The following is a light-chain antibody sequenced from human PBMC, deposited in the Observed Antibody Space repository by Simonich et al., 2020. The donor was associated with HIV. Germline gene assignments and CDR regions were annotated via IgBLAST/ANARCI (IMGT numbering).Light chain of an antibody. J-gene: IGKJ1*01. Sequence: DIQMTQSPSTLSASVVDRVTITCRASQSISSWLAWYQQKPGKAPKLLIYKASRLESGVPSRFSGSGSGTDFTLTISSLQPEDFATYYCQQSFSSPWTFGQGTKVAIK. V-gene: IGKV1-5*03. CDR3: QQSFSSPWT. CDR2: KAS. CDR1: QSISSW.